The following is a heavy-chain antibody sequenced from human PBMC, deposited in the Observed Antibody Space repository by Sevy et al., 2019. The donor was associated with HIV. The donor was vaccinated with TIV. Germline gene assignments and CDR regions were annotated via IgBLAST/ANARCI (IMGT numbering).Heavy chain of an antibody. CDR2: INPNSGGT. CDR1: GYTFTGYY. D-gene: IGHD6-13*01. V-gene: IGHV1-2*02. Sequence: ASVKVSCKASGYTFTGYYMHWVRQAPGQGLEWMGWINPNSGGTNYAQKFQGRDTMTRDTSISTAYMELSRLRSDDTAVYYCVVAAAGTLYFQHWGQGTLVTVSS. J-gene: IGHJ1*01. CDR3: VVAAAGTLYFQH.